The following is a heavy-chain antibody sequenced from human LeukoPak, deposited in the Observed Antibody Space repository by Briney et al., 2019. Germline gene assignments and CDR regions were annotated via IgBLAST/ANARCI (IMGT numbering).Heavy chain of an antibody. J-gene: IGHJ5*02. V-gene: IGHV3-21*01. CDR2: ISSSSSCI. Sequence: GGSLRLSCAASGFTFSSYAMSWVRQAPGKGLEWVSAISSSSSCIYYADSVKGRFTISRDNAKNSLYLQMNSLRAEDTAVYYCARDPAPSGVAAAAWGQGTLVTVSS. CDR1: GFTFSSYA. CDR3: ARDPAPSGVAAAA. D-gene: IGHD6-13*01.